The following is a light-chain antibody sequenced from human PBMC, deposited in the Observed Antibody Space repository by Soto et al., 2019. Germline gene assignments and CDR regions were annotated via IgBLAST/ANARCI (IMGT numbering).Light chain of an antibody. Sequence: EIVMTQSPATLSVSPGERATLSCRASQSVSSNLAWYQQKRGQAPRLLIHGASTRAAGIPARFSGSGSGTEFTLTISNLQSEDFAVYYCHQYNNWPPWTFGQGTKLEIK. CDR2: GAS. CDR1: QSVSSN. CDR3: HQYNNWPPWT. V-gene: IGKV3D-15*01. J-gene: IGKJ1*01.